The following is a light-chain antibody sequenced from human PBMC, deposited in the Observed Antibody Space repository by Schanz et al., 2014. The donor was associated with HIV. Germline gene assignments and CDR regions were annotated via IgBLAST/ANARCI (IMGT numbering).Light chain of an antibody. CDR1: QGISSY. J-gene: IGKJ3*01. Sequence: IQLTQSPSSLSASVGDRVTITCRASQGISSYLAWYQQKPGKAPKLLIYAASTLQSGVPSRFSGSGSGTDFTLTISSLQPEDVATYYCQKYNSAPLTFGPGTKVAIK. V-gene: IGKV1-9*01. CDR3: QKYNSAPLT. CDR2: AAS.